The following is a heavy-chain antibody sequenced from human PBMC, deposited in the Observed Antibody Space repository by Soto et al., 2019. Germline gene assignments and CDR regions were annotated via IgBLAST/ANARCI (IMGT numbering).Heavy chain of an antibody. V-gene: IGHV4-31*03. D-gene: IGHD2-21*02. J-gene: IGHJ6*02. CDR2: IYYSGST. CDR3: ARVCGGDCHYGMDV. Sequence: TLSLTCTVSGGSISSGGYYWSWIRQHPGKGLEWIGYIYYSGSTYYNPSLKSRVTISVDASKNQFSLKLSSVTAADTAVYYCARVCGGDCHYGMDVWGQGTTVTVSS. CDR1: GGSISSGGYY.